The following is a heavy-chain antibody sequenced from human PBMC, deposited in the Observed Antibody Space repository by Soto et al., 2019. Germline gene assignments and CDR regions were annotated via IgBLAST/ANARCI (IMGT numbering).Heavy chain of an antibody. V-gene: IGHV3-23*01. Sequence: EVQLLESGGRLVPPGGSLRLSCAGSRFSFSNYAMTWARQAPGEGLEWVSSITGSGGGTTYADSVKGRFTISRDNSKNILYLQMDSLRADDTAVYYCSTDPNGDYIGAFDKWGQGTMVTVSS. J-gene: IGHJ3*02. D-gene: IGHD4-17*01. CDR2: ITGSGGGT. CDR3: STDPNGDYIGAFDK. CDR1: RFSFSNYA.